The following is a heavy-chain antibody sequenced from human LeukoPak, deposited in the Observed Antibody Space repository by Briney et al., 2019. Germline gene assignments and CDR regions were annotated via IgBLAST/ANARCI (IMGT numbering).Heavy chain of an antibody. D-gene: IGHD3-10*01. J-gene: IGHJ4*02. Sequence: KPSETLSLTCTVSGYSISSGYYWGWIRPPPGKGLEWIGTIYHSGGTYYNPSLKSRVIISVDTSKNQFSLKLSSVTAADTAVYYCARDRMAGIYSYFDYWGQGTLVTVSS. CDR3: ARDRMAGIYSYFDY. V-gene: IGHV4-38-2*02. CDR2: IYHSGGT. CDR1: GYSISSGYY.